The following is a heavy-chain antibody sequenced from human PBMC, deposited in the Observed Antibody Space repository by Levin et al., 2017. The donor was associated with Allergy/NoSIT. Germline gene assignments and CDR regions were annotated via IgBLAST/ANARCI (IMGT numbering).Heavy chain of an antibody. CDR2: IHYSGIT. J-gene: IGHJ4*02. CDR1: GGSISAYY. CDR3: ARGLGETSRYTHGY. D-gene: IGHD3-16*02. Sequence: NPSETLSLTCTVSGGSISAYYWSWIRQPPGEGLEWIGHIHYSGITNYNPSLKSRVAILIDTSKNQFSLILSSVTAGDTALYYCARGLGETSRYTHGYWGQGTLVTVSS. V-gene: IGHV4-59*01.